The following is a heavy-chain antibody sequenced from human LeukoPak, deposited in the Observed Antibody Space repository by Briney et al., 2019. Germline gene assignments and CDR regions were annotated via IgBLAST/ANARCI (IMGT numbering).Heavy chain of an antibody. CDR2: VSYDESHK. CDR3: TKDRSGREPGNQRDDY. V-gene: IGHV3-30*18. J-gene: IGHJ4*02. D-gene: IGHD1-14*01. CDR1: GFTFSSFG. Sequence: GRSLRLSCAASGFTFSSFGMHWVRQAPGKGLEWVAVVSYDESHKYYADSVKGRFTVSRDNSRSTLYLQMNSLRADDTAVYFCTKDRSGREPGNQRDDYWGQGTLVTVSS.